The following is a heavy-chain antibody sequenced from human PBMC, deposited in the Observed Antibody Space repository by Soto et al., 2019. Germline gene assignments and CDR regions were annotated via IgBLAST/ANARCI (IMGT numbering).Heavy chain of an antibody. V-gene: IGHV3-33*01. CDR1: GFTFSSYG. J-gene: IGHJ2*01. D-gene: IGHD2-15*01. Sequence: QVQLVESGGGVVQPGRSLRLSCAASGFTFSSYGMHWVRQAPGKGLEWVAVIWYDGSNKYYADSVKGRFTISRDNSKNTLYLQMNSLRAEDTAVYYCARSEGYCSGGSCYSDWYFDLWGRGTLVTVSS. CDR3: ARSEGYCSGGSCYSDWYFDL. CDR2: IWYDGSNK.